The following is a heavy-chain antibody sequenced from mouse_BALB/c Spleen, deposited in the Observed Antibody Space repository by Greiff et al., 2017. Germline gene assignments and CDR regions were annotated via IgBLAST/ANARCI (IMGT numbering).Heavy chain of an antibody. V-gene: IGHV1-63*02. CDR3: ARTYGTYWYFDV. CDR2: IYPGGGYT. CDR1: GYTFTNYW. D-gene: IGHD2-1*01. J-gene: IGHJ1*01. Sequence: QVQLKQSGAELVRPGTSVKISCKASGYTFTNYWLGWVKQRPGHGLEWIGDIYPGGGYTNYNEKFKGKATLTADTSSSTAYMQLSSLTSEDSAVYFCARTYGTYWYFDVWGAGTTVTVSS.